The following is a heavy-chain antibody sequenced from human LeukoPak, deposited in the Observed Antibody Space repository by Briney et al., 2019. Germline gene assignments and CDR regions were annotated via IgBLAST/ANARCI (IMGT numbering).Heavy chain of an antibody. D-gene: IGHD5-24*01. Sequence: GGSLRLSCAASGFTFSTYAITWVRQAPGKGLEWVSGIIGTGDSTFYADPVKGRFTISRDNSRNTLYLHMNSLRVDDTAVYYCASLYNDYGDYWGQGALVTVSS. CDR1: GFTFSTYA. CDR2: IIGTGDST. V-gene: IGHV3-23*01. CDR3: ASLYNDYGDY. J-gene: IGHJ4*02.